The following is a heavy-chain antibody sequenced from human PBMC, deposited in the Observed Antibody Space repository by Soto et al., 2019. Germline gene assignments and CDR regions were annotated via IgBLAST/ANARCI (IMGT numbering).Heavy chain of an antibody. D-gene: IGHD5-12*01. CDR3: ARVKGGYSGYGHIYYFDY. V-gene: IGHV3-53*04. Sequence: EVQLVESGGGLVQPGGSLRLSCAASGFTVSSNYMSWVRQAPGKGLEWVSVIYSGGSTYSADSVKGRFTISRHNSKNTLYLQMNSLRAEDTAVYYCARVKGGYSGYGHIYYFDYWGHGTLVTVSS. J-gene: IGHJ4*01. CDR1: GFTVSSNY. CDR2: IYSGGST.